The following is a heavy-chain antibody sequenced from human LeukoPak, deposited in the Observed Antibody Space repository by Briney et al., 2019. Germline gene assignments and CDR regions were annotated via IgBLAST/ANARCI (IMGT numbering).Heavy chain of an antibody. CDR3: ARAGGLRIAVAPIDC. Sequence: PGRSLRLSCAASGFTVSSNYMSWVRQAPGKGLEWVSVIYSGGGTFYADSVKGRFTISRDNSKNTLYLQMNSPRAEDTAVYYCARAGGLRIAVAPIDCWGQGTLVTVSS. CDR2: IYSGGGT. V-gene: IGHV3-53*01. J-gene: IGHJ4*02. CDR1: GFTVSSNY. D-gene: IGHD6-19*01.